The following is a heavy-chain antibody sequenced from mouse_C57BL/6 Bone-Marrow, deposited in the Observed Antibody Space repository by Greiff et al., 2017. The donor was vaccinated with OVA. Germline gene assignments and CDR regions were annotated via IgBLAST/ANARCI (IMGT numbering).Heavy chain of an antibody. J-gene: IGHJ4*01. CDR2: IYPGSGNT. D-gene: IGHD2-1*01. Sequence: QVQLQQSGAELVRPGASVKLSCKASGYTFTDYYINWVKQRPGQGLEWIARIYPGSGNTYYNEKFKGKATLTAEKSSSTAYMQLSSLTSEDSAVYFCGGNYAYYAMDYWGQGTSVTVSS. CDR1: GYTFTDYY. CDR3: GGNYAYYAMDY. V-gene: IGHV1-76*01.